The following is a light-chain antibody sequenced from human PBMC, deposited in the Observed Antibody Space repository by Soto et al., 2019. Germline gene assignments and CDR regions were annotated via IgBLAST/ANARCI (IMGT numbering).Light chain of an antibody. V-gene: IGKV1-5*03. CDR1: QSISNW. Sequence: DIQMTQSPSTMSASVGDRVTITCRASQSISNWLAWYQQKPGKAPKLVIYKASSLETGVPSRFSGSGSGTDFTLTISSLQPDDFATYYCQQYNGYSYTFGQGTKLEIK. CDR2: KAS. J-gene: IGKJ2*01. CDR3: QQYNGYSYT.